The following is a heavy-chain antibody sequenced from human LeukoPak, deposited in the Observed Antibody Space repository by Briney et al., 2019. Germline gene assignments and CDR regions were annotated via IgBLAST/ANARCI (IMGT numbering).Heavy chain of an antibody. CDR3: ARTILPRWWFDP. CDR2: IYYSGNT. J-gene: IGHJ5*02. CDR1: GGSISNSNYY. V-gene: IGHV4-39*01. D-gene: IGHD2-21*01. Sequence: NPSETLSLTCTASGGSISNSNYYWGWIRQSPGKGLEWIGSIYYSGNTYYNPSLKGRVTISVDTSENQFSLILSSVTAADTAVYYCARTILPRWWFDPWGQGTLVTVSS.